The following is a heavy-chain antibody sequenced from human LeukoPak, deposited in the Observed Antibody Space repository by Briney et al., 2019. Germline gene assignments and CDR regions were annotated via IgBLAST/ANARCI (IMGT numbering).Heavy chain of an antibody. CDR1: GFTFSDYS. J-gene: IGHJ4*02. CDR2: IDGSGDTI. V-gene: IGHV3-48*02. CDR3: SRRFDC. Sequence: GESLRLSCAASGFTFSDYSMNWVRQSPGKGLEWVSYIDGSGDTIYYADSVKGRFTISRDNAKNSLDLQMNSLRDEDTAVYYCSRRFDCWGQGALVTVSS.